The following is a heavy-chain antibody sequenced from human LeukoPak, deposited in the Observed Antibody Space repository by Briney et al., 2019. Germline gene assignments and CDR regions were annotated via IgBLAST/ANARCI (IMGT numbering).Heavy chain of an antibody. CDR3: ARAATVTAESAFGY. D-gene: IGHD4-17*01. Sequence: ASVKVSCKASGYTFTSYDINWVRQATGQGLEWMGWMNPNSGNTGYAQKFQGRVTITRNTSISTAYMELSSLRTEDMAVYYCARAATVTAESAFGYWGQGTLVTVSS. CDR2: MNPNSGNT. CDR1: GYTFTSYD. V-gene: IGHV1-8*03. J-gene: IGHJ4*02.